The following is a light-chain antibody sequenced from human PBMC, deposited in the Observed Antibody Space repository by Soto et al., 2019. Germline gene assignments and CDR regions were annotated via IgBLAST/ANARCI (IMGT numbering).Light chain of an antibody. CDR3: QQSYSIPPLT. CDR1: QSVSSY. V-gene: IGKV1-39*01. CDR2: AAS. J-gene: IGKJ4*01. Sequence: DIQVTQSPSSLSASVGDRVTIICRASQSVSSYLNWYQQKPGKAPKLLISAASSLQSGVPSRFSGSGSGTHFTLTISSLQPEDFATYYCQQSYSIPPLTFGGGTKVEIK.